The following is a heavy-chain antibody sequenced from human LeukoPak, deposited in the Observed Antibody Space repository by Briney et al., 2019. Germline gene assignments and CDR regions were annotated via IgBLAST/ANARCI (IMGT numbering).Heavy chain of an antibody. CDR1: GGSFSGYY. CDR2: INHSGST. J-gene: IGHJ3*02. CDR3: ARVPPAYCGGDCRVEAFDI. D-gene: IGHD2-21*02. V-gene: IGHV4-34*01. Sequence: SETLSLTCAVYGGSFSGYYWSWIRQPPGKGLEWIGEINHSGSTNYNPSLKSRVTISVDTSKNQFSLKLSSVTAADTAVYYCARVPPAYCGGDCRVEAFDIWGQGTMVTVSS.